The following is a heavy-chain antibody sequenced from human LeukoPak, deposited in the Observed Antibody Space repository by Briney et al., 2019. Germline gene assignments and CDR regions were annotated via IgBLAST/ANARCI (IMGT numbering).Heavy chain of an antibody. J-gene: IGHJ4*02. D-gene: IGHD6-13*01. Sequence: PSETLSLTCAVYGGSFSGYYWSWIRQPPGKGLEWIGEINHSGSTNYNPSLKSRVTISVDTSKNQFSLKLSSVTAADTAVYYCASQRGSSWFPFDYWGQGTLVTVSS. CDR2: INHSGST. V-gene: IGHV4-34*01. CDR1: GGSFSGYY. CDR3: ASQRGSSWFPFDY.